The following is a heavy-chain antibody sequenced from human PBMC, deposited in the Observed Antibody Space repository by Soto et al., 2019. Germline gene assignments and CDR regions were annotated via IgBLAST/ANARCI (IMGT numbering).Heavy chain of an antibody. Sequence: PSETLSLTCTVSGGSTSSSSYYWGWIRQPPGKGLEWIGSIYYSGSTYYNPSLKSRVTISVDTSKNPFSLKLSSVTAADTAVYYCARLASYYDILTGYQHYYFDYWGQGTLVTVSS. CDR1: GGSTSSSSYY. J-gene: IGHJ4*02. D-gene: IGHD3-9*01. CDR2: IYYSGST. CDR3: ARLASYYDILTGYQHYYFDY. V-gene: IGHV4-39*01.